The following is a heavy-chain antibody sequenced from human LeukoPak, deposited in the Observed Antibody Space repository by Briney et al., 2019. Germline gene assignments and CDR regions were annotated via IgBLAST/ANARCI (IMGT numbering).Heavy chain of an antibody. V-gene: IGHV4-59*01. D-gene: IGHD3-10*01. J-gene: IGHJ4*02. CDR3: ARDLGPSRGFDY. CDR1: GGSISSYY. CDR2: ISYSGST. Sequence: SETLSLTCTVSGGSISSYYWRWIRQPPGKGLEWIGYISYSGSTYYNPSLKSRVTISVDTSKKQFSLKLSSVTAADTAVYYCARDLGPSRGFDYWGQGTLVTVSS.